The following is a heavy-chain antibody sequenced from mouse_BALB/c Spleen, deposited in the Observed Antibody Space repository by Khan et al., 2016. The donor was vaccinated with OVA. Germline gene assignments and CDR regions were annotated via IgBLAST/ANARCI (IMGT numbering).Heavy chain of an antibody. CDR2: IDPANGNT. Sequence: EVQLQESGAELVKPGASVKLSCTASGFNIKDNYMHWVKQRPEQGLEWIGRIDPANGNTEYDPKFQGKATITADTSSNTAYLQLSSLTSEDTAVYYCARWPRGYWGRGTTLTVAS. V-gene: IGHV14-3*02. J-gene: IGHJ2*01. CDR3: ARWPRGY. CDR1: GFNIKDNY.